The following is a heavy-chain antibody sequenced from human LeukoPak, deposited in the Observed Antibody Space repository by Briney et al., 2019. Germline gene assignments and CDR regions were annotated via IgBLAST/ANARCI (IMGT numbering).Heavy chain of an antibody. CDR1: GFIISGYA. CDR3: AREWSQYSSTWKGAFDI. J-gene: IGHJ3*02. Sequence: GGSLRLSCAASGFIISGYAIHWVRQAPGKGLEWVALISNDGGHKNYADSVNGRLTISRDNSNNLLYLRMNSLTTEDTAVYYCAREWSQYSSTWKGAFDIWGQGTMVTVSS. CDR2: ISNDGGHK. V-gene: IGHV3-30-3*01. D-gene: IGHD6-13*01.